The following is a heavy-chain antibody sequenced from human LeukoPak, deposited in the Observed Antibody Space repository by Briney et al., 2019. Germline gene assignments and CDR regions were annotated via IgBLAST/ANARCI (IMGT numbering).Heavy chain of an antibody. J-gene: IGHJ6*02. Sequence: PGRSLRLSCAASGFTFSSYAMHWVRQAPGKGLEWVAVISYDGSNKYYADSVKGRFTISRDNSKNTLYLQMNSLRAEDTAVYYCAKLRVPAALYYYYGMDVWGQGTTVTVSS. CDR1: GFTFSSYA. D-gene: IGHD2-2*01. V-gene: IGHV3-30*04. CDR2: ISYDGSNK. CDR3: AKLRVPAALYYYYGMDV.